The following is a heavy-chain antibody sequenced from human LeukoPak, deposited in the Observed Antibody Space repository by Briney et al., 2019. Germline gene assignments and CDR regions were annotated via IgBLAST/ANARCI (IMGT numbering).Heavy chain of an antibody. Sequence: PGGSLRLSCAASGFTFSSYAMTWVRQAPGKGLEWVSSICANDNSTYCADSVKGRFTISRDNSNNTLSLQMDSLRAEDTAVYYCAKKSGASCYSVNDYWGQGTLVTVSS. J-gene: IGHJ4*02. CDR3: AKKSGASCYSVNDY. CDR2: ICANDNST. V-gene: IGHV3-23*01. CDR1: GFTFSSYA. D-gene: IGHD2-2*02.